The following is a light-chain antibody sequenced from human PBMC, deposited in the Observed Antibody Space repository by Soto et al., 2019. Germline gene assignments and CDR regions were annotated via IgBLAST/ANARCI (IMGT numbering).Light chain of an antibody. CDR3: QKYDSAPRT. V-gene: IGKV1-27*01. CDR2: SAS. CDR1: QGINNY. J-gene: IGKJ1*01. Sequence: DIRMTQSPSSLSASVGDSVTITFRASQGINNYLAWYQQKPGKLPVILIYSASTLTPGIPSRFSGSGTGTDFTLTISRLQPEDFETYYCQKYDSAPRTFGQGTKVDIK.